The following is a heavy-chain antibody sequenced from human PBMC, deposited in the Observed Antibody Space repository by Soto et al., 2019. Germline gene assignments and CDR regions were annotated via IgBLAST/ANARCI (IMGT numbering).Heavy chain of an antibody. CDR2: IIPIFGTA. Sequence: QVQLVQSGAEVKKPGSSVKVSCKASGGTFSSYAISWVRQAPGQGLEWMGGIIPIFGTANYAQKFQGRVTITADESTSTAYMELSSLRSEDTAVYYWARVPNIVVVVADTQAWFDPWGQGTLVTVSS. V-gene: IGHV1-69*01. CDR1: GGTFSSYA. CDR3: ARVPNIVVVVADTQAWFDP. D-gene: IGHD2-15*01. J-gene: IGHJ5*02.